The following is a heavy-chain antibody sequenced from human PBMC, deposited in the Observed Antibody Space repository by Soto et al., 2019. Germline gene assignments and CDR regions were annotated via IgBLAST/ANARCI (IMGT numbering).Heavy chain of an antibody. V-gene: IGHV5-51*01. J-gene: IGHJ6*02. CDR2: IYPGDSDT. Sequence: GESLKISCKGSDYTFTNYWIGWGRQMPGKGLEWMGIIYPGDSDTKYNPSFQGQVTISADKSITTTYLRWTSLKASDTAIYYCAASIFYYGMDVWGQGTTVTVSS. CDR3: AASIFYYGMDV. CDR1: DYTFTNYW.